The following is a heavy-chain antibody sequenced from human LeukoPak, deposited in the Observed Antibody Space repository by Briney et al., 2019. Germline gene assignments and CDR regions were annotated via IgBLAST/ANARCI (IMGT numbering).Heavy chain of an antibody. CDR3: ARGEGWEPFDY. CDR2: INWNGGST. V-gene: IGHV3-20*04. Sequence: GGSLRLSCAVSGFTFDDYGMSWVRQAPGKGLEWVSGINWNGGSTGYADSVKGRFTISRDNAKNSLYLQMNSLRAEDTALYYCARGEGWEPFDYWGQGTLVTVSS. D-gene: IGHD1-26*01. J-gene: IGHJ4*02. CDR1: GFTFDDYG.